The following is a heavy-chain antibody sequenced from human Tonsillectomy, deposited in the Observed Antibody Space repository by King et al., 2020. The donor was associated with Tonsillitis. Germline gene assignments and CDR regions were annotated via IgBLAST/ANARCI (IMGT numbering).Heavy chain of an antibody. J-gene: IGHJ6*02. CDR3: AKDDAATMTTLTSYNYYGMDV. CDR2: ISWNSGSI. D-gene: IGHD4-17*01. CDR1: GFTFDDYA. Sequence: VQLVESGGGLVQPGRSLRLFCAASGFTFDDYAMHWVRQAPGKGLEWVSSISWNSGSIGYADSVKGRFTISRDNAKNSLYLQMNSLRTEDTALYFCAKDDAATMTTLTSYNYYGMDVWGQGTTVTVSS. V-gene: IGHV3-9*01.